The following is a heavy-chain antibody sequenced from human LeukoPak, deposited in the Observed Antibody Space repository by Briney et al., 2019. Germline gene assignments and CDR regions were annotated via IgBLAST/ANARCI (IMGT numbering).Heavy chain of an antibody. J-gene: IGHJ4*02. V-gene: IGHV3-48*03. Sequence: PGGSLRLSCAASGFTFSSYEMNWVRQAPGKGLEWVSYISSSGSTIYYADSVKGRFTISRDNAKNSLYLQMNSLRAEDTAVYYCARDSYGSGSTNFDYWGQGTLVTVPS. CDR2: ISSSGSTI. CDR1: GFTFSSYE. CDR3: ARDSYGSGSTNFDY. D-gene: IGHD3-10*01.